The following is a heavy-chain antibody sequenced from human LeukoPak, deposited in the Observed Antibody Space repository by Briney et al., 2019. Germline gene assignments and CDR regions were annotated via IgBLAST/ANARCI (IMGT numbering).Heavy chain of an antibody. CDR3: ARGSVWFGVLYYFDY. CDR2: INPNSGGT. Sequence: ASVKVSCKASGYTFTGYYMHWVRQAPGQGLEWMGWINPNSGGTNYAQKFQGWVTMTRDTSISTAYMELSRLRSDDTAVYYCARGSVWFGVLYYFDYWGQGTLVTVSS. CDR1: GYTFTGYY. D-gene: IGHD3-10*01. J-gene: IGHJ4*02. V-gene: IGHV1-2*04.